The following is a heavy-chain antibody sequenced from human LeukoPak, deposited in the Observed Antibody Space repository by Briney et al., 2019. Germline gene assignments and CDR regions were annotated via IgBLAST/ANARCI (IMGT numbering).Heavy chain of an antibody. D-gene: IGHD6-19*01. Sequence: ASLKVSCKVSGYTLTELSMHWVRQAPGKALEWMGGFDPEDGETIYAQKFQGRVTMTEDTSTDTAYMELSSLRSEDTAVYYCATEYSSGWYGDAFDIWGQGTMVTVSS. CDR3: ATEYSSGWYGDAFDI. J-gene: IGHJ3*02. CDR2: FDPEDGET. V-gene: IGHV1-24*01. CDR1: GYTLTELS.